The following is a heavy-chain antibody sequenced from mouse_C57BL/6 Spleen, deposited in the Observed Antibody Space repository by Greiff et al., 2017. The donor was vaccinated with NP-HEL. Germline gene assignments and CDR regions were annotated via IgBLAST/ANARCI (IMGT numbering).Heavy chain of an antibody. CDR2: IDPETGGT. D-gene: IGHD1-1*01. CDR1: GYTFTDYE. CDR3: TRKPYYYGSSYGYFDY. V-gene: IGHV1-15*01. Sequence: QVQLQQSGAELVRPGASVTLSCKASGYTFTDYEMHWVKQTPVHGLEWIGAIDPETGGTAYNQKFKGKAILTADKSSSTDYMELRSLTSEDSAVYYCTRKPYYYGSSYGYFDYWGQGTTLTVSS. J-gene: IGHJ2*01.